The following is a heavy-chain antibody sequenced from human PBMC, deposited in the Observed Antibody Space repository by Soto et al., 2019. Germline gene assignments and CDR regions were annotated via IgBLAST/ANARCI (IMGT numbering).Heavy chain of an antibody. D-gene: IGHD6-19*01. CDR1: GFIFSDYW. Sequence: EVQLVESGGGLVQPGGSLTLSCAASGFIFSDYWIHWVRQPPGKGLVWVSRISPNGIDTTYTDSVKGRFTISRDNAKNTLYLQVDSLRAEDTAVYYCVRGSNGWPGVDYWGQGTLVTVSS. V-gene: IGHV3-74*01. CDR3: VRGSNGWPGVDY. CDR2: ISPNGIDT. J-gene: IGHJ4*02.